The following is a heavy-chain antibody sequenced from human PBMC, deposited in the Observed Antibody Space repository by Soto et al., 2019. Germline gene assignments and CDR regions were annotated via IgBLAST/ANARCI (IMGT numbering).Heavy chain of an antibody. D-gene: IGHD3-10*01. CDR3: ARVIIRGGYYYGMDV. CDR1: GGSISSGGYS. CDR2: IYHSGST. V-gene: IGHV4-30-2*01. J-gene: IGHJ6*02. Sequence: PSETLSLTCAVSGGSISSGGYSWSWIRQPPGKGLEWIGYIYHSGSTYYNPSLKSRVTISVDRSKNQFSLKLSSVTAADTAVYYCARVIIRGGYYYGMDVWGQGTTVTVSS.